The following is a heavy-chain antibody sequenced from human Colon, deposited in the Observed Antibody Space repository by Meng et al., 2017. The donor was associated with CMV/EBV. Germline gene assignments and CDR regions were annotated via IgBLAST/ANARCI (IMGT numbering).Heavy chain of an antibody. CDR3: AGGSSQAWELLHY. CDR1: GGSFSHYY. Sequence: RNQWGAGLLKPSGTLSPTCAVYGGSFSHYYWSWIRQSPGKGLEWIGEITQSGITNYNPSLKSRVIISIDTSNNQFSLKLTSVTVADTAVYYCAGGSSQAWELLHYWGQGSLVTVSS. V-gene: IGHV4-34*01. CDR2: ITQSGIT. D-gene: IGHD1-26*01. J-gene: IGHJ4*02.